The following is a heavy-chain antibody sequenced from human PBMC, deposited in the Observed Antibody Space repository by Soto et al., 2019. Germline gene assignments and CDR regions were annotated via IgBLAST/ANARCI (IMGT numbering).Heavy chain of an antibody. Sequence: QITLKESGPTLVKPTQTLTLTCTFSGFSLSTDGVGVGWIRQPPGKAPEWLALIYWNDDKRFSPSLKTRLTITKDTSKNQVVLTLTNMAPVDTATYYCAQLSGYDAGGGFDPWGQGTLVTVSS. V-gene: IGHV2-5*01. CDR1: GFSLSTDGVG. CDR3: AQLSGYDAGGGFDP. J-gene: IGHJ5*02. D-gene: IGHD5-12*01. CDR2: IYWNDDK.